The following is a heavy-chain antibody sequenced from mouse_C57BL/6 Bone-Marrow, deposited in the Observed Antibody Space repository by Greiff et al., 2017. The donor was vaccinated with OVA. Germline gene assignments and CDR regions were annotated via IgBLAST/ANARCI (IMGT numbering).Heavy chain of an antibody. D-gene: IGHD2-5*01. CDR1: GYTFTDYY. CDR2: IYPGSGNT. Sequence: QVQLQQSGAELVRPGASVKLSCKASGYTFTDYYINWVKQRPGQGLEWIARIYPGSGNTYYNEKFKGKATLTAEKSSSTAYMQLSSLTSEDSAVYFCANSNYEDWYFDVWGTGTTVTVSS. V-gene: IGHV1-76*01. J-gene: IGHJ1*03. CDR3: ANSNYEDWYFDV.